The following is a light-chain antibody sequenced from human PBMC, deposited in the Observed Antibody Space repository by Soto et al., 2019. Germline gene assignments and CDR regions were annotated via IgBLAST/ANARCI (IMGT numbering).Light chain of an antibody. V-gene: IGLV2-11*01. Sequence: QSVLTQPRSVSGSPGQSVTISCTGTSSDVGGYNYVSWYQQHPGKAPKLMIYDVSKRPSGVPDRFSGSKSGNTASLTISGLHDEAAAEYYCCSYAGSYTHYVFGTGTKLTVL. CDR1: SSDVGGYNY. CDR3: CSYAGSYTHYV. J-gene: IGLJ1*01. CDR2: DVS.